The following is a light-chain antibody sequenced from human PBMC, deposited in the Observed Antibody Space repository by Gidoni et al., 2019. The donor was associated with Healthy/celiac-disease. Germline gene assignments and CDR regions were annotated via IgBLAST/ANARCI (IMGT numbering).Light chain of an antibody. V-gene: IGKV4-1*01. J-gene: IGKJ4*01. CDR2: WAS. CDR1: QRVFSSSNNKTY. CDR3: QSRLT. Sequence: DIVITPSPDSLAVSLGERATINCKSSQRVFSSSNNKTYLSWYQQKAGQPPKLLFYWASTRESGVPDRFSGGGSGTDFTLTISSLQAEDVAVYYCQSRLTFGGGTKVEIK.